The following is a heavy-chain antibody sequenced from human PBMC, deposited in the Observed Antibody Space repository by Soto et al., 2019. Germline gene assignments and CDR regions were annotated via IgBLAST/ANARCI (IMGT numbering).Heavy chain of an antibody. CDR1: GGSFSGYY. D-gene: IGHD6-6*01. CDR3: ARWGIRGGIAARPFDY. J-gene: IGHJ4*02. CDR2: INHSGST. V-gene: IGHV4-34*01. Sequence: QVQLQQWGAGLLKPSETLSLTCAVYGGSFSGYYWSWIRQPPGKGLEWIGEINHSGSTNYNPSLKSRVTISVDTSKNQFSLKLSSVTAADTAVYYCARWGIRGGIAARPFDYWGQGTLVTVSS.